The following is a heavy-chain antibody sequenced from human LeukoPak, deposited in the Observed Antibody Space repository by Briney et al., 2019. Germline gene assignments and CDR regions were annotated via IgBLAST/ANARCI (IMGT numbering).Heavy chain of an antibody. CDR1: GYTFTSYY. CDR3: ARDSGYDLRVLDYYGMDV. CDR2: INPSGGST. D-gene: IGHD5-12*01. J-gene: IGHJ6*02. Sequence: GASVKVSCKASGYTFTSYYMHWVRQAAGQGLEWMGVINPSGGSTSYAQKFQGRVTLTRDTSTSTVYMELSSLRSEDTAVYYCARDSGYDLRVLDYYGMDVWGQGTTVTVSS. V-gene: IGHV1-46*01.